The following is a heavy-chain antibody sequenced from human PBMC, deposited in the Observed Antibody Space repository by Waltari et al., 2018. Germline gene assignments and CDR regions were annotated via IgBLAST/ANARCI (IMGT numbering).Heavy chain of an antibody. CDR2: INHSGST. J-gene: IGHJ5*02. CDR3: ARGLFTDCSGGSCYSGWFDP. CDR1: GGSFSGYY. Sequence: QVQLQQWGAGLLKPSETLSLTCAVYGGSFSGYYWSWIRQPPGKGLEWIGEINHSGSTNYNPSLKSRVTISVDTSKNQLSLKLSSVTAADTAVYYCARGLFTDCSGGSCYSGWFDPWGQGTLVTVSS. V-gene: IGHV4-34*01. D-gene: IGHD2-15*01.